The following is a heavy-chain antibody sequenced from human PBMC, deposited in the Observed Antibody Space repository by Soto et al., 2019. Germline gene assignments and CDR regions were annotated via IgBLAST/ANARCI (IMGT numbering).Heavy chain of an antibody. V-gene: IGHV3-7*03. CDR3: SKSNGDTWERYFFDF. CDR1: GFTFYSSW. Sequence: GGSLRLSCVASGFTFYSSWMAWVRQAPGKGLEWVADIKKDGSEINYVDSVKGRVTISRDNSKNTLYLQMNSLRAEDTAVYYCSKSNGDTWERYFFDFWGQGTLVTVSS. CDR2: IKKDGSEI. J-gene: IGHJ4*02. D-gene: IGHD1-26*01.